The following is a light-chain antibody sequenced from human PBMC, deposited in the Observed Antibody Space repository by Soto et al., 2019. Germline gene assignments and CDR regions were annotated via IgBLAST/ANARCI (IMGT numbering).Light chain of an antibody. CDR1: QSVSSSF. J-gene: IGKJ3*01. CDR2: GAS. V-gene: IGKV3-20*01. CDR3: QQYGTSRGIT. Sequence: EIVLTQSPGTLSLSPGERVTLSCRASQSVSSSFLAWYQQKPGQAPRLFIYGASSRATGIPDRFSGSGSGTDFTLTISRLEPEDFAVYYCQQYGTSRGITFGPGTKVDIK.